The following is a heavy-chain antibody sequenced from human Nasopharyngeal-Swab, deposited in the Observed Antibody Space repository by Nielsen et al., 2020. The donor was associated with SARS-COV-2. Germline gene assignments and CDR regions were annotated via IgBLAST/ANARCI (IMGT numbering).Heavy chain of an antibody. V-gene: IGHV3-53*01. Sequence: GESLKISCAASGFTVSNSFMSWVRQAPGKGLEWVSVIYSGGATHYADSVKGRFIISRDNSKNTLYLQMNSLRAEDTAIYYCARGNSGYDASPFDYWGQGTLVTVSS. D-gene: IGHD5-12*01. CDR3: ARGNSGYDASPFDY. J-gene: IGHJ4*02. CDR1: GFTVSNSF. CDR2: IYSGGAT.